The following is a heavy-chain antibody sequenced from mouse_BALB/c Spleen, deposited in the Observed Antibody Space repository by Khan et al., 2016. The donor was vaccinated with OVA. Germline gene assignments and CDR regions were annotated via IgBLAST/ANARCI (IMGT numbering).Heavy chain of an antibody. J-gene: IGHJ2*01. CDR2: ISSGGSYT. D-gene: IGHD1-1*01. Sequence: VELVESGGGLVRPGGSLKLSCAASGFSFSSYSMSWVRQTPEKRLEWVATISSGGSYTYYPDSVKGRFTISRANAKNTQHLPVNRLMSEDTTMYYCTGHRGYDSSSASFDYGGQGTTLTVSA. CDR1: GFSFSSYS. CDR3: TGHRGYDSSSASFDY. V-gene: IGHV5-6-4*01.